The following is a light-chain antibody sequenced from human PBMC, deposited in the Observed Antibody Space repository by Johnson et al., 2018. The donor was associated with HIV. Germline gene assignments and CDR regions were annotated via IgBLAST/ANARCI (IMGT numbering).Light chain of an antibody. J-gene: IGLJ1*01. CDR2: ENS. CDR3: GTWDSTLSAGGYV. Sequence: HSVLTQPPSVSAAPGQKVTISCSGGSSNIGNNYVSWYQQLPRAAPKLLIYENSKRPSGIPDRFSGSKSGTSATLGITGLQTGDEADYYCGTWDSTLSAGGYVFGTGTKVTVL. V-gene: IGLV1-51*02. CDR1: SSNIGNNY.